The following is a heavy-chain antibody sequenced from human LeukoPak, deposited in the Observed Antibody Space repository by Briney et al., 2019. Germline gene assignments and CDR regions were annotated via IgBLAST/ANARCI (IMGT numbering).Heavy chain of an antibody. CDR3: ARGKGYFDY. CDR1: GGXISSFY. Sequence: SETLSLTCTVSGGXISSFYWSWIRQPPGKGLEWLGYIYYSGSTNYNPSLKSRVTISVDTSKNQFSLNLKSVTAADTAVYYCARGKGYFDYWGQGTLVTVSS. J-gene: IGHJ4*02. V-gene: IGHV4-59*01. CDR2: IYYSGST.